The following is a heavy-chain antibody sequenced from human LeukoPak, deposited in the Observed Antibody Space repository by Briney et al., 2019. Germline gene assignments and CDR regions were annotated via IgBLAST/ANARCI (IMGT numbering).Heavy chain of an antibody. D-gene: IGHD4-17*01. CDR2: IRYDGSNK. CDR3: AKDLTTVTSQGDY. CDR1: GFTFSSYG. V-gene: IGHV3-30*02. J-gene: IGHJ4*02. Sequence: TGGSLRLSCAASGFTFSSYGMHWVRQAPQAPGKGLEWMAFIRYDGSNKYYADSVKGRFTISRDNSKNTLYLQMNSLRAEDTAVYYCAKDLTTVTSQGDYWGQGTLVTVSS.